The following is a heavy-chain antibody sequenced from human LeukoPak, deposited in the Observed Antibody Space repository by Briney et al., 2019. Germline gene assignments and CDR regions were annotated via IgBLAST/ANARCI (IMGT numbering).Heavy chain of an antibody. V-gene: IGHV1-18*01. CDR3: ARDDVEVVAAYYGMDV. Sequence: ASVKLSCTASGYTFSSYGIRWVRQAPGQGLEGMGWICAFNGITNYAQKAQGRVTMTTDRCKSTACMELRSLRSDDTAVYYCARDDVEVVAAYYGMDVWGQATTVTVSS. CDR1: GYTFSSYG. J-gene: IGHJ6*02. CDR2: ICAFNGIT. D-gene: IGHD2-15*01.